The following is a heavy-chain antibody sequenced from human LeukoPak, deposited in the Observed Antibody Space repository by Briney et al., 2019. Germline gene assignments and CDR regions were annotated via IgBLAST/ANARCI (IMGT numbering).Heavy chain of an antibody. J-gene: IGHJ6*02. D-gene: IGHD3-10*01. Sequence: GSLRLSCAASGFTVSSNYMNWVRQAPGKGLEWVSVIYSGGSTYYADSVKGRFTISRDNSKNTLYLQMNSLRAEDTAVYYCARDHSYYFGSQTSTLDVWGQGTAVTVSS. CDR3: ARDHSYYFGSQTSTLDV. CDR1: GFTVSSNY. CDR2: IYSGGST. V-gene: IGHV3-53*01.